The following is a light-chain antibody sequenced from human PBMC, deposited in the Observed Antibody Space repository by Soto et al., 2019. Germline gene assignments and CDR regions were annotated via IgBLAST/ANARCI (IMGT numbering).Light chain of an antibody. J-gene: IGKJ1*01. V-gene: IGKV1-5*03. CDR2: KVS. CDR1: QSVTHW. CDR3: QQFRTYPWT. Sequence: DRVTITCRASQSVTHWLAWYQQKPGKAPNLLIYKVSNFESGVPSRFSGSGSGTEFNLTINGLQPDDFATYYCQQFRTYPWTFGQGTKVDIK.